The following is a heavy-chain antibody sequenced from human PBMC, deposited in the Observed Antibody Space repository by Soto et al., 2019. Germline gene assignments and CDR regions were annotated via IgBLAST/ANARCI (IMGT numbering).Heavy chain of an antibody. CDR1: GFTFTTYA. CDR2: ITNSGGTT. CDR3: AKNWGSSAWYNFDY. D-gene: IGHD6-19*01. V-gene: IGHV3-23*01. J-gene: IGHJ4*02. Sequence: GGSLRLSCAASGFTFTTYAMSWVHQAPGKGLEWVSGITNSGGTTYYSDSVQGRFTISRDNSKSTLYLQMNSLRAEDTAVYYCAKNWGSSAWYNFDYWGQGTLVTVSS.